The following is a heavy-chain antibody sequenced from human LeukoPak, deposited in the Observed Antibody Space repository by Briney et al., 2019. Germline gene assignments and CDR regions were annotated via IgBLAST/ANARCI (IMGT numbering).Heavy chain of an antibody. CDR1: GFTFDDYA. J-gene: IGHJ3*02. Sequence: GGSLRLSCATSGFTFDDYAMHWVRQAPGKGLEWVSLISWDGGSTYYADSVKGRFTISRDSSKNSLYLQMNSLRTEDTALYYCATLTGPDAFDIWGQGTMVTVSS. CDR3: ATLTGPDAFDI. D-gene: IGHD1-14*01. CDR2: ISWDGGST. V-gene: IGHV3-43*01.